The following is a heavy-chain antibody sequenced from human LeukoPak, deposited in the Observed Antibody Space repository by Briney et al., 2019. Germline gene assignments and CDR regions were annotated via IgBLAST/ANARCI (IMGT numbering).Heavy chain of an antibody. CDR2: ISINVGST. J-gene: IGHJ3*02. CDR3: VKESRVVRGVIMDAFDM. V-gene: IGHV3-64D*06. CDR1: GFTFSSYA. Sequence: GGSLRLSCSASGFTFSSYAMHWVRQAPGKGLEYVSGISINVGSTDYADSVKGRFTISRDNSKNTVYLQMSSLRAEDTAVYYCVKESRVVRGVIMDAFDMWGQGTMVTVST. D-gene: IGHD3-10*01.